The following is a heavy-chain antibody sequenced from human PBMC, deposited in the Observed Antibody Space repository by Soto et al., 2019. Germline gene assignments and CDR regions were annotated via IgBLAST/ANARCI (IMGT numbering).Heavy chain of an antibody. CDR3: ARDGRYFDWPGYMDV. D-gene: IGHD3-9*01. J-gene: IGHJ6*03. Sequence: VGSLRLSCAASGFTVSSNYMSWVRQAPGKGLEWVSVIYSGGSTYYADSVKGRFTISRDNSKNTLYLQMNSLRAEDTAVYYCARDGRYFDWPGYMDVWGKGTTVTVSS. V-gene: IGHV3-66*01. CDR2: IYSGGST. CDR1: GFTVSSNY.